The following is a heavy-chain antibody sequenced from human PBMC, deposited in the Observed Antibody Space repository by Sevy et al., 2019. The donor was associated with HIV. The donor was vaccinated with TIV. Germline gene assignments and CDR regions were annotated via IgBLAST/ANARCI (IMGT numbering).Heavy chain of an antibody. CDR2: VAAYNGET. CDR1: GYPFSVYY. V-gene: IGHV1-18*01. D-gene: IGHD1-20*01. Sequence: ASVKVSCRASGYPFSVYYILWVRQAPGQGLEWMGWVAAYNGETNYAQKFQDRVTRTTDTSTNTAYMEMRSLTSADRALYYCARVQARYRAPTSFDWGAKGTRVTVSS. J-gene: IGHJ4*02. CDR3: ARVQARYRAPTSFDW.